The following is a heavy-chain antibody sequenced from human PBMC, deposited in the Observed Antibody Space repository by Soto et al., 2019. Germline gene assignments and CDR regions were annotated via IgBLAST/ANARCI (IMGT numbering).Heavy chain of an antibody. CDR2: IYPGDSDT. Sequence: GESLKISCNGSGYSFTSYWIGWVRQMPGKGLEWMGIIYPGDSDTRYSPSFQGQVTISADKSISTAYLQWSSLKASDTAMYYCARTSRDGYNTYYFDYWGQGTLVTVYS. J-gene: IGHJ4*02. D-gene: IGHD5-12*01. V-gene: IGHV5-51*01. CDR1: GYSFTSYW. CDR3: ARTSRDGYNTYYFDY.